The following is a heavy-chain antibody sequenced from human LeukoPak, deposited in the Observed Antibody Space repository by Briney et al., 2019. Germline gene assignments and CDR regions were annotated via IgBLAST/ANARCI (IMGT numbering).Heavy chain of an antibody. V-gene: IGHV3-48*03. CDR2: ISSSGTTT. D-gene: IGHD5-12*01. J-gene: IGHJ4*02. CDR1: GFSFSVYE. CDR3: TTLTVATNFDY. Sequence: TGGSLRLSCAASGFSFSVYEMHWVRQAPGKGLEWISDISSSGTTTYYADSVKGRLTISRDNAKNSLYLQMNSLRAEDTAVYYYTTLTVATNFDYWGQGTLVTVSS.